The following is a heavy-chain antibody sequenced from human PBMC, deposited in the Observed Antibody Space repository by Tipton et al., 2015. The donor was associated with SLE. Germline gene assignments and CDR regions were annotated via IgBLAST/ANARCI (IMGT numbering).Heavy chain of an antibody. J-gene: IGHJ4*02. V-gene: IGHV4-39*07. D-gene: IGHD3-3*01. CDR1: GGSISSSYY. CDR3: ARIRPGHGDPFDF. CDR2: ISYTGST. Sequence: TLSLTCTVSGGSISSSYYWGWIRQSPGKGLEWIGSISYTGSTHYNPSLESRVTTSVDTSQKQFSLKLTSVTAADTAVYYCARIRPGHGDPFDFWGQGALVTVSS.